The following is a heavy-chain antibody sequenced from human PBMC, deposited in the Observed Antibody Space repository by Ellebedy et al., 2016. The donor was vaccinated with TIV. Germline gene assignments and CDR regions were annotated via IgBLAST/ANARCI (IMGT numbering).Heavy chain of an antibody. CDR3: AREYDSIARFDD. CDR2: ISSRSSTI. D-gene: IGHD3-22*01. Sequence: GESLKISXAASGFTFSSHTMNWVRQAPGKGLEWISYISSRSSTIYYADSVKGRFTISRDNAKNSLYLQMNSLRDEDTAVYHCAREYDSIARFDDWGQGTLVTVSS. CDR1: GFTFSSHT. J-gene: IGHJ4*02. V-gene: IGHV3-48*02.